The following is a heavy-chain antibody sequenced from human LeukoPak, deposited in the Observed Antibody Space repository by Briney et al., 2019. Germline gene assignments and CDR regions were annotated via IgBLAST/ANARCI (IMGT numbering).Heavy chain of an antibody. Sequence: GESLKISCKGSGYIFTSYWIGWVRQMPGKGLEWMGIIYPADPDTRYSPSFQGQVTISADKSISTAYLQWSSLKASDSAMYYCARQGHLGYFDYWGQGTLVTVSS. D-gene: IGHD7-27*01. CDR1: GYIFTSYW. CDR2: IYPADPDT. J-gene: IGHJ4*02. V-gene: IGHV5-51*01. CDR3: ARQGHLGYFDY.